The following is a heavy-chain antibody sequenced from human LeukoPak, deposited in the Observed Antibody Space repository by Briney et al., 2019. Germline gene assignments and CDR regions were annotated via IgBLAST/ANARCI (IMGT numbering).Heavy chain of an antibody. Sequence: GGSLRLSCAASGFNFGDYAMSWVRQAPGKGLEWVAYIKEGGRGTFYVDSVKGRFTGSRDDARNTVYLQMNSLRAEDTAVYYCARWRGAQSEFVVWGQGTLVTVSS. V-gene: IGHV3-7*01. J-gene: IGHJ4*02. CDR2: IKEGGRGT. CDR3: ARWRGAQSEFVV. D-gene: IGHD3-3*01. CDR1: GFNFGDYA.